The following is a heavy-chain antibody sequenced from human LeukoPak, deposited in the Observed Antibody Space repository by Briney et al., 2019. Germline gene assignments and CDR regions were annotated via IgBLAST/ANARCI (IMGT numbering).Heavy chain of an antibody. D-gene: IGHD5-12*01. CDR3: ARLSGSAYDFPFDS. V-gene: IGHV1-2*06. Sequence: ASVKVSCKASGYTFTGYYMHWVRQAPGQGLEWMGRIDPNSGGTNYAQKFQGRVTMTRDTSISTAYMELSSLRSDDTAVYYCARLSGSAYDFPFDSWGQGTLVTVSS. J-gene: IGHJ4*02. CDR1: GYTFTGYY. CDR2: IDPNSGGT.